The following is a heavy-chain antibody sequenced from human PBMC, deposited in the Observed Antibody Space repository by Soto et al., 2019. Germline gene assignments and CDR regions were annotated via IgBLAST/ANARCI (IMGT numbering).Heavy chain of an antibody. CDR1: GYTFTGYY. D-gene: IGHD2-2*01. V-gene: IGHV1-2*04. CDR3: ARDPGYCSSTFCYDVPHIAYLIDV. CDR2: INPNSGGT. Sequence: GASVKVSCKASGYTFTGYYMHWVRQAPGQGLEWMGWINPNSGGTNYAQKFQGWVTMTRDTSISTAYMELGRLRSDDTAVYYCARDPGYCSSTFCYDVPHIAYLIDVWGKRSSDTGSS. J-gene: IGHJ6*04.